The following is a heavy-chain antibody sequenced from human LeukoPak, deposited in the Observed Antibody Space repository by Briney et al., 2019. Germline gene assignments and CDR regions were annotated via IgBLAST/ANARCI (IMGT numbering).Heavy chain of an antibody. J-gene: IGHJ5*02. CDR1: GGSISSGGYY. CDR2: IYYSGST. Sequence: KPSETLPLTCTVSGGSISSGGYYWSWIRQHPGKGLEWIGYIYYSGSTYYNPSLKSRVTISVDTSKNQFSLKLSSVTAADTAVYYCAREVEVDCSSTSCYLGFDPWGQGTLVTVSS. CDR3: AREVEVDCSSTSCYLGFDP. D-gene: IGHD2-2*01. V-gene: IGHV4-31*03.